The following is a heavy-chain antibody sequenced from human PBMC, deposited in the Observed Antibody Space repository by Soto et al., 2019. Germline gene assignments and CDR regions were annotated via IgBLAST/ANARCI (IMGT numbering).Heavy chain of an antibody. Sequence: QVQLQQWGAGLLKPSETLSLSCAVSGGSLRGYNWNWIRQSPGKGLEWIGEINHGGTTNYNPSLNSRVIISVATSKNLFSLKLNSASAADTAVYFCARGGAQAFRGSGTYHFGYGMDVWGQGIAVTVSS. CDR1: GGSLRGYN. CDR3: ARGGAQAFRGSGTYHFGYGMDV. CDR2: INHGGTT. J-gene: IGHJ6*01. D-gene: IGHD3-10*01. V-gene: IGHV4-34*02.